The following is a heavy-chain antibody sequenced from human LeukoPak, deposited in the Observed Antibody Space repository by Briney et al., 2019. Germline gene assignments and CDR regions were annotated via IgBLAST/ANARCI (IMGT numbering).Heavy chain of an antibody. V-gene: IGHV1-18*01. J-gene: IGHJ5*02. CDR1: GYTFNSYG. Sequence: ASVKVSCKASGYTFNSYGINWVRQAPGQGLEWMGWINSYNGNTNYAQKFQGRLTMTTDTSTTTAYMELRSLRSDDTAAYYCARGLRNWFDPWGQGTLVTASS. CDR3: ARGLRNWFDP. CDR2: INSYNGNT.